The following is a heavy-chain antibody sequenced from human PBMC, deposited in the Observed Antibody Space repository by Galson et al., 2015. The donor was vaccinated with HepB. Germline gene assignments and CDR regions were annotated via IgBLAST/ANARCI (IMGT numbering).Heavy chain of an antibody. J-gene: IGHJ4*02. D-gene: IGHD3-16*02. Sequence: SETLSLTCTVSGGSISSSSYYWGWIRQPPGKGLEWIGSIYYSGSTYYNPSLKSRVTISVDTSKNQFSLKLSSVTAADTAVYYCASRARVWGSYRQYWGQGTLVTVSS. CDR1: GGSISSSSYY. CDR2: IYYSGST. V-gene: IGHV4-39*01. CDR3: ASRARVWGSYRQY.